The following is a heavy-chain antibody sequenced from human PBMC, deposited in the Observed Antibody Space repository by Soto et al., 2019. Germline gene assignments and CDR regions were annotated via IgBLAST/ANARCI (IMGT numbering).Heavy chain of an antibody. Sequence: GGSLRLSCAASGFTFSSYGMHWVRQAPGKGLEWVAVISYDGSNKYYADSVKGRFTISRDNSKNTLYLQMNSLRAEDTAVYYCAKEEDSDRWLPLRYFDYWGQGTLVTVSS. CDR1: GFTFSSYG. D-gene: IGHD5-12*01. V-gene: IGHV3-30*18. CDR2: ISYDGSNK. CDR3: AKEEDSDRWLPLRYFDY. J-gene: IGHJ4*02.